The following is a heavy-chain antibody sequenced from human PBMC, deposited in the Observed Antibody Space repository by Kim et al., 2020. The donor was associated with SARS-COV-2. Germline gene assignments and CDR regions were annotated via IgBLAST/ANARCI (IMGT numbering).Heavy chain of an antibody. V-gene: IGHV3-15*01. CDR3: TTEWVLKTGLYYYYYGVDV. J-gene: IGHJ6*02. Sequence: GGSLRLSCAASGFTFSNAWMSWVRQAPGKGLEWVGRIKSKTDGGTTDYAAPVKGRFTISRDDSKNTLYLQMNSLKTEDTAVYYCTTEWVLKTGLYYYYYGVDVWGQGTTVTVSS. CDR2: IKSKTDGGTT. CDR1: GFTFSNAW. D-gene: IGHD3-10*01.